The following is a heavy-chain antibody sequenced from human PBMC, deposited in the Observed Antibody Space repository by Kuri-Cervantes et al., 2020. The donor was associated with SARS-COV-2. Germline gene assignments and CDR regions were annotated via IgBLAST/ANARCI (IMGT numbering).Heavy chain of an antibody. CDR3: ARITIFGVVISGAFDI. CDR2: IYYSGST. Sequence: GSLRLSCTASGGSISSYYWSWIRQPPGKGLEWIGYIYYSGSTNYNPSLKSRVTISVDTSKNQFSLKLSSVTAADTAVYYCARITIFGVVISGAFDIWGQGTMVTVSS. D-gene: IGHD3-3*01. CDR1: GGSISSYY. V-gene: IGHV4-59*01. J-gene: IGHJ3*02.